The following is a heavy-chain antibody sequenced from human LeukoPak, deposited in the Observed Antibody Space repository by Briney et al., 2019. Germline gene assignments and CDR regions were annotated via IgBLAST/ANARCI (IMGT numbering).Heavy chain of an antibody. CDR3: ARAYCSSTSCAPDY. CDR2: INHSGST. J-gene: IGHJ4*02. Sequence: SETLSLTCAVYGGSFSGYYWSWIRQPPGKGLEWIGEINHSGSTNYNPSLQSRVTISVDTSKNQFSLKLSSVTAADTAVYYCARAYCSSTSCAPDYWGQGTLVTVSS. CDR1: GGSFSGYY. D-gene: IGHD2-2*01. V-gene: IGHV4-34*01.